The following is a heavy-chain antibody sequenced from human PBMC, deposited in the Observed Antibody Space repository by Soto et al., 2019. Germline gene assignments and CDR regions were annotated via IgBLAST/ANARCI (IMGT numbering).Heavy chain of an antibody. CDR1: VFTFSGYG. D-gene: IGHD1-26*01. Sequence: GGSLRLSCTASVFTFSGYGMNWVRQAPGKGLEWISYISGSTTSVYYADSVRGRFTISRDNAKNSLYLQMNSLRDDDTAVYYSARLAWDFWGQGPLVTGSS. J-gene: IGHJ4*02. V-gene: IGHV3-48*02. CDR3: ARLAWDF. CDR2: ISGSTTSV.